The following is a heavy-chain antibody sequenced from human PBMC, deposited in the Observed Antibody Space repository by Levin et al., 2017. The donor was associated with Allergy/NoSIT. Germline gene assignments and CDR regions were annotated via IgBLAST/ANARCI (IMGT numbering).Heavy chain of an antibody. D-gene: IGHD2-8*02. J-gene: IGHJ4*02. Sequence: GGSLRLSCAASGFTFSSYAMRWVRQAPGKGLEWVSAISGSGASTYYADSVKGRFTISRDNSKNTLYLQMNSLRAEDTAVYYCAKGDCTGGVSLIDYWGQGTLVTVSS. CDR1: GFTFSSYA. CDR3: AKGDCTGGVSLIDY. CDR2: ISGSGAST. V-gene: IGHV3-23*01.